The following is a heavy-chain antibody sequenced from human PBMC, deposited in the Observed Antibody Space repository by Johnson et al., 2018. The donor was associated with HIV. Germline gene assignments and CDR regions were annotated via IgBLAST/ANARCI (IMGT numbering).Heavy chain of an antibody. J-gene: IGHJ3*02. CDR1: GFTFSSYA. D-gene: IGHD2-8*01. CDR3: AKESMGAFDI. V-gene: IGHV3-30*04. CDR2: ISYDGSNK. Sequence: QVQLVESGGGVVQPGRSLRLSCAASGFTFSSYAMHWVRQAPGKGLEWVAVISYDGSNKYYAESVKGRFTISRDNSKNTLYLQMNSLRAEDTAVYYCAKESMGAFDIWGQGTMVTVSS.